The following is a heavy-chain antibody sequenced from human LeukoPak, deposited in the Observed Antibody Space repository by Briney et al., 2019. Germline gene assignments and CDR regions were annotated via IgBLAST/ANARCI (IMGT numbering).Heavy chain of an antibody. CDR1: GASINNYY. J-gene: IGHJ4*02. D-gene: IGHD6-13*01. CDR2: IYSGGST. V-gene: IGHV4-4*07. Sequence: PSETLSLTCTVSGASINNYYWTWIRQPARKGLEWIGRIYSGGSTNYSPSLKSRVTMSLDTSKNQFSLRLNSVTAADTAVYYCARNAGDYWGQGTLVTVSS. CDR3: ARNAGDY.